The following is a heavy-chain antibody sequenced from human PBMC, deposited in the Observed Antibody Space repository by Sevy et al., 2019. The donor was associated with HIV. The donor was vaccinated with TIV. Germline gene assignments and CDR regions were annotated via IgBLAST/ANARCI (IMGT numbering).Heavy chain of an antibody. J-gene: IGHJ4*02. CDR3: ARGVRDFWSGYPDY. CDR1: GFTCSSYS. Sequence: GGSLRLSCAASGFTCSSYSMNWVRQAPGKGLEWVSSISSSSSYIYYADSVKGRFTISRDNAKNSLYLQMNSLRAEDTAVYYCARGVRDFWSGYPDYWGQGTLVTVSS. D-gene: IGHD3-3*01. V-gene: IGHV3-21*01. CDR2: ISSSSSYI.